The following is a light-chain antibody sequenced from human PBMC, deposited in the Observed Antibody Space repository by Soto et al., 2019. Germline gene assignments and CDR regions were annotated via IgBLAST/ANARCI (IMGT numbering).Light chain of an antibody. CDR1: QSISSW. Sequence: DIQMTQSPSTLSASVGDRVTITCRASQSISSWLAWYQQKPGKAPKPLIYKASSLESGVPSRFSGSGSGTEFTLTISSLQPDDFATYDCQQYNSYSPEKTFGQGTKVEIK. J-gene: IGKJ1*01. CDR2: KAS. CDR3: QQYNSYSPEKT. V-gene: IGKV1-5*03.